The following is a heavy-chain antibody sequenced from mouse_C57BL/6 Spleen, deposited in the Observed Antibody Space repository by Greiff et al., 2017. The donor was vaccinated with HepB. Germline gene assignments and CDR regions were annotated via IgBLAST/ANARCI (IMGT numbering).Heavy chain of an antibody. D-gene: IGHD2-5*01. V-gene: IGHV14-4*01. J-gene: IGHJ1*03. Sequence: EVQLHQSGAELVRPGASVKLSCTASGFNITDDYMHWVKQRPEQGLEWIGWIDPENGDTEYASKFQGKATITADTSTNTAYLQVSSLTSEDTAVYYCTRGSNQLYWYFDGWGTGTTVTVSS. CDR3: TRGSNQLYWYFDG. CDR2: IDPENGDT. CDR1: GFNITDDY.